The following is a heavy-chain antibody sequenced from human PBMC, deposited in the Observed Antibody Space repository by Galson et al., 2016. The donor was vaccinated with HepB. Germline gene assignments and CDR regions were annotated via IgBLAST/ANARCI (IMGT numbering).Heavy chain of an antibody. CDR3: GRYRAVRSIDQ. CDR2: EWSDGSSE. J-gene: IGHJ4*02. CDR1: GIPFSISG. Sequence: SLRLSCAASGIPFSISGMHWVRQAPGKGLEWVAMEWSDGSSEYYADSVKGRFTISRDNWRITLYLQMDSLRADDTAVYYCGRYRAVRSIDQWGQGALVTVSS. D-gene: IGHD1-14*01. V-gene: IGHV3-33*01.